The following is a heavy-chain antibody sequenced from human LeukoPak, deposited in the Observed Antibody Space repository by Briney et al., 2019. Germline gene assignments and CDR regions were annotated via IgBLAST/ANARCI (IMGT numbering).Heavy chain of an antibody. D-gene: IGHD2-21*01. Sequence: PSETLSLTCTVSGGSISSYYWSWIRQPPGKGLEWIGYIYYSGSTNYNPSLKSRVTISVDTSKNQFSLKLSSVTAADTAVYYCARDIGDFTSGAFDIWGQGTMVTVSS. CDR2: IYYSGST. CDR3: ARDIGDFTSGAFDI. CDR1: GGSISSYY. V-gene: IGHV4-59*01. J-gene: IGHJ3*02.